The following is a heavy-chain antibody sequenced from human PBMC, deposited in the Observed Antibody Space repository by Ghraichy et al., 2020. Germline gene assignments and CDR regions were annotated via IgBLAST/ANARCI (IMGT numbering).Heavy chain of an antibody. Sequence: SETLSLTCTVSGGSISNCYYYWGWIRQPPGKGLVWIGNICYSGTTYYTPSLRGRVAVSVDTSKNQFTLKLSSATAAATAVYYCASLIAASDHWYFHLWGRGTLVTVSS. D-gene: IGHD6-6*01. J-gene: IGHJ2*01. CDR2: ICYSGTT. CDR3: ASLIAASDHWYFHL. CDR1: GGSISNCYYY. V-gene: IGHV4-39*06.